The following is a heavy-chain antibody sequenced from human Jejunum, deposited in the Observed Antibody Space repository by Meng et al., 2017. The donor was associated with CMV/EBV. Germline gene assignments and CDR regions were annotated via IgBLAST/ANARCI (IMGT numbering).Heavy chain of an antibody. Sequence: SGYSLASFWIGWVRQMPGKGLEWMGILHPGDSESRYSPSFQGQVTMSADKSISTAYLQWNSLKASGTAMYYCAAQTGLGNDAFDIWGQGTMVTVSS. CDR3: AAQTGLGNDAFDI. CDR2: LHPGDSES. J-gene: IGHJ3*02. D-gene: IGHD3/OR15-3a*01. V-gene: IGHV5-51*01. CDR1: GYSLASFW.